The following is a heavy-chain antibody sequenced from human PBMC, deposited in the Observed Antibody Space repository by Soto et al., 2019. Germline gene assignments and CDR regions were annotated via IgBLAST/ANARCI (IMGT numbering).Heavy chain of an antibody. CDR2: IWYDGSNK. Sequence: PGGSLRLSCAASVFTFSSYGMHWVRQAPGKGLEWVAVIWYDGSNKYYADSVKGRFTISRDNSKNTLYLQMNSLRAEDTAVYYCARMPYGDYVFDYWGQGTLVTVSS. CDR3: ARMPYGDYVFDY. J-gene: IGHJ4*02. CDR1: VFTFSSYG. V-gene: IGHV3-33*01. D-gene: IGHD4-17*01.